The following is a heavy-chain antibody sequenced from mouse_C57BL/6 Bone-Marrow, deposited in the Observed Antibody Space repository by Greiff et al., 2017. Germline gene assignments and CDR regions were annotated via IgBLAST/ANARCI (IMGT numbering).Heavy chain of an antibody. Sequence: EVQVVESGGGLVKPGGSLKLSCAASGFTFSSYAMSWVRPTPEKRLEWVATISDGGSYTYYPDNVKGRFTISRDNAKNNLYLQMSHLKSEDTAMYYCAREASYYSYYYAMDYWGQGTSVTVSS. CDR1: GFTFSSYA. J-gene: IGHJ4*01. D-gene: IGHD2-12*01. CDR2: ISDGGSYT. CDR3: AREASYYSYYYAMDY. V-gene: IGHV5-4*01.